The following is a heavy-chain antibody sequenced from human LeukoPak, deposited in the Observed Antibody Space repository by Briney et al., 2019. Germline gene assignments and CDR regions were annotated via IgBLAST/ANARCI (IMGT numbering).Heavy chain of an antibody. CDR3: GRLFDS. Sequence: PSETLSLTCTVSGGAIISDNFYWGWVRQPPGKGLEWVGSINYSGTTYYNPSLRSRLSISVDTSRTQFFLRLNSVTAADTAVYYCGRLFDSWGQGTLVTVSS. CDR1: GGAIISDNFY. J-gene: IGHJ4*02. CDR2: INYSGTT. V-gene: IGHV4-39*01.